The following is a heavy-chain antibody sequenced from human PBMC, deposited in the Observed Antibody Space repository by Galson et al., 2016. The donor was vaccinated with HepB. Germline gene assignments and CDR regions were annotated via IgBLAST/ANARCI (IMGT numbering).Heavy chain of an antibody. D-gene: IGHD2-21*02. CDR1: GGSISSGDNY. CDR3: ARERDCGGDCRLVDY. V-gene: IGHV4-30-4*01. CDR2: IFYYERT. Sequence: LSLTCTVSGGSISSGDNYWNWLRQPPGKGLEWIGYIFYYERTYYNPSLKSRLTMSVDTSKNQFSLKLSPVTAADTAIYYCARERDCGGDCRLVDYWGQGTLVTVSS. J-gene: IGHJ4*02.